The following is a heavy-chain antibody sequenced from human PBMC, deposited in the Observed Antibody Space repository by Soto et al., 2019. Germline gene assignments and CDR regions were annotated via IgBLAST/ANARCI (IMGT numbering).Heavy chain of an antibody. CDR3: AREYSYGQGYYYYGMDV. CDR1: GYSFTSYW. V-gene: IGHV5-10-1*01. CDR2: IDPSDSYT. J-gene: IGHJ6*02. D-gene: IGHD5-18*01. Sequence: GESLKISCKGSGYSFTSYWISWVRQMPGKGLEWMGRIDPSDSYTNYSPSFQGHVTISADKSISTAYLQWSSLKAPDTAMYYCAREYSYGQGYYYYGMDVWGQGTTVTVSS.